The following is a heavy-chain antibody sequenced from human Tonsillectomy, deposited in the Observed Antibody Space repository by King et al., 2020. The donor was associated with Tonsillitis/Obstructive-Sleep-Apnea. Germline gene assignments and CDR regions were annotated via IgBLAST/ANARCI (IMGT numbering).Heavy chain of an antibody. Sequence: VQLVESGGGLVQPGGSLRLSCAASGFTVSSNYMSWVRQAPGKGLEWVSVIYSGGSTYYADSVKGRFTISRDNSKNTLYLQMNSLRAEDTAVYYCARAATILTYSYFMDVWGKGTTVTVSS. D-gene: IGHD3-3*01. CDR1: GFTVSSNY. CDR2: IYSGGST. J-gene: IGHJ6*03. V-gene: IGHV3-66*01. CDR3: ARAATILTYSYFMDV.